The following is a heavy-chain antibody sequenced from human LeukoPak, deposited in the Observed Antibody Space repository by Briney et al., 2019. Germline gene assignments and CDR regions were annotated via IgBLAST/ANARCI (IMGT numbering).Heavy chain of an antibody. D-gene: IGHD3-22*01. Sequence: GGSLRLSCAASGFTFSSYGMSWVRQAPGKGLEWVSAISGSGGSTYYADSVKGRFTISKDNSKNTLYLQMNSLRAEDTAVYYCAKEGGYYDSSGYYIRTFDYWGQGTLVTVSS. J-gene: IGHJ4*02. CDR1: GFTFSSYG. V-gene: IGHV3-23*01. CDR2: ISGSGGST. CDR3: AKEGGYYDSSGYYIRTFDY.